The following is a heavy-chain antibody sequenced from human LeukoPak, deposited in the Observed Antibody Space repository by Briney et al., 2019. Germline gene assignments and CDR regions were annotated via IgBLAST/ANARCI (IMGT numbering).Heavy chain of an antibody. V-gene: IGHV4-59*01. CDR1: GGSISSYY. CDR3: ASTEGNSSGWYKYSQH. CDR2: IYYSGST. J-gene: IGHJ1*01. D-gene: IGHD6-19*01. Sequence: SETLSLTCTVSGGSISSYYWSWIRQPPGKGLEWIGYIYYSGSTNYNPSLKSRVTISVDTSKNQFSLKLSSVTAADTAVYYCASTEGNSSGWYKYSQHWGQGTLVTVSS.